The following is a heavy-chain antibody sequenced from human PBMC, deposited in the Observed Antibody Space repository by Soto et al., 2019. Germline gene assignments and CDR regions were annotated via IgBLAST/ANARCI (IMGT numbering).Heavy chain of an antibody. Sequence: QVQLVESGGDLVKPGGSLRLSCAASGFPFSDYYMSWIRQAPGKGLEWVSSMGSSSSYTNYAYSVKGRFPISRDNAKNSLYLQMNSLRAEDPAVYYCARRRPTGYYNYWGQGTLVTVSA. CDR3: ARRRPTGYYNY. D-gene: IGHD3-9*01. CDR2: MGSSSSYT. J-gene: IGHJ4*02. CDR1: GFPFSDYY. V-gene: IGHV3-11*05.